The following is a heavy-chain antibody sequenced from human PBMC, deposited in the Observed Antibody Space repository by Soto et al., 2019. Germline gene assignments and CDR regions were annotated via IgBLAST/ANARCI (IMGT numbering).Heavy chain of an antibody. J-gene: IGHJ1*01. CDR3: AREASGYDF. CDR1: GGTFSSFG. V-gene: IGHV1-69*13. CDR2: IIPVFGRP. Sequence: VKVSCKASGGTFSSFGISWVRQAPGQGLEWMGGIIPVFGRPNYAQRFRGRLTITADESTNTSYMELIDLTSEDTAVYYCAREASGYDFWGQGTQVTVSS. D-gene: IGHD5-12*01.